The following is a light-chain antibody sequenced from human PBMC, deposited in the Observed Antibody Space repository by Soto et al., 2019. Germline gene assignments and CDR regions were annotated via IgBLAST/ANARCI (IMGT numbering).Light chain of an antibody. CDR3: CSYAGIYTLV. J-gene: IGLJ1*01. CDR1: SSDVGGYNY. V-gene: IGLV2-11*01. CDR2: DVS. Sequence: QSALTQPPSASGSPGQSVTISCTGTSSDVGGYNYLSWYQHRPGKAPKLMIYDVSNRPSGVPDRFSGSKSGNTASLTISGLQAEDEADYYCCSYAGIYTLVFGTGTKVTVL.